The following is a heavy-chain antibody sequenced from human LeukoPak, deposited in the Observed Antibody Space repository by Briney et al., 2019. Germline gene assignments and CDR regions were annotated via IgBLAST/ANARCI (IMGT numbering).Heavy chain of an antibody. CDR1: GFTFSNAW. D-gene: IGHD6-19*01. CDR3: TREGSGSGSIDPLFDY. J-gene: IGHJ4*02. Sequence: GGSLRLSCAASGFTFSNAWMSWVRQAPGKGLEWVGRIKSKTDGGTTDYAAPVKGRFTISRDDSKNTLYLQMNSLKTEDTAVYYCTREGSGSGSIDPLFDYWGQGTLVTVSS. CDR2: IKSKTDGGTT. V-gene: IGHV3-15*01.